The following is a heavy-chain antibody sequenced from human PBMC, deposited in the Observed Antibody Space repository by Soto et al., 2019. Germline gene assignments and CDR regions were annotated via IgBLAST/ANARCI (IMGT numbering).Heavy chain of an antibody. D-gene: IGHD4-17*01. CDR1: GFSLSNARMG. V-gene: IGHV2-26*01. J-gene: IGHJ4*02. Sequence: QVTLKESGPVLVKPTEPLTLTCTVSGFSLSNARMGVSWIRQPPGKALEWLAHIFSNDEKSYSTSLKSRLTISKDTSKSQVVLTMTNMDPVDTATYYCARIVDYGDPLFPPYWGQGTLVTVSS. CDR2: IFSNDEK. CDR3: ARIVDYGDPLFPPY.